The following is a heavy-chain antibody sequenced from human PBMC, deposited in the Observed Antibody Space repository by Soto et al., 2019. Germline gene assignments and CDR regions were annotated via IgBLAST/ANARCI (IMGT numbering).Heavy chain of an antibody. D-gene: IGHD6-19*01. Sequence: PRGSLRLCCAASGFTVSSNYMSWVRQAPGKGLEWVSVIYSGGSTYYADSVKGRFTISRHNSKNTLYLQMNSLRAEDTAVYYCATRSSGWPYAFDIWGQGTMVTVSS. CDR2: IYSGGST. V-gene: IGHV3-53*04. J-gene: IGHJ3*02. CDR3: ATRSSGWPYAFDI. CDR1: GFTVSSNY.